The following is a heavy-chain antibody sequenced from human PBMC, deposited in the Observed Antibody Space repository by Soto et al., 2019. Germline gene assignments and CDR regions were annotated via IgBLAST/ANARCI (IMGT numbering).Heavy chain of an antibody. V-gene: IGHV1-2*02. CDR3: AIAPTDFWSGYPPDY. CDR2: INPNSGGT. Sequence: QVQLVQSGAEVKKPGASVKVSCKASGYTFTGYYMHWVRQAPGQGLEWMGWINPNSGGTNYAQKFQGSVTMTRDTSTGTADLELGRLRSDDTAVYYCAIAPTDFWSGYPPDYWGQGTLVTVSS. D-gene: IGHD3-3*01. J-gene: IGHJ4*02. CDR1: GYTFTGYY.